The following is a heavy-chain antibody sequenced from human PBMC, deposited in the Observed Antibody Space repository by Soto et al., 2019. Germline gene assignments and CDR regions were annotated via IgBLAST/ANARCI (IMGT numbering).Heavy chain of an antibody. CDR3: ARVVSGSYLDY. CDR1: GGTLTTGGHF. D-gene: IGHD1-26*01. CDR2: IYYSGTT. Sequence: QVQLQESGPGLVKASQTLSLTCTVSGGTLTTGGHFWRWIRQYPGKGLEWIGYIYYSGTTHYNPSLKSRVTISIDTSKNQFSLNLSSVTAADTAVYYCARVVSGSYLDYWGQGTLVTVSS. J-gene: IGHJ4*02. V-gene: IGHV4-31*03.